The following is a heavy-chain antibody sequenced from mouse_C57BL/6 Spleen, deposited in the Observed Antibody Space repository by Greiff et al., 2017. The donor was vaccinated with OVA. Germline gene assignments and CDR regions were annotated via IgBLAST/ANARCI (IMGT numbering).Heavy chain of an antibody. CDR2: IDPETGGT. V-gene: IGHV1-15*01. CDR1: GYTFTDYE. J-gene: IGHJ4*01. Sequence: QVQLQQSGAELVRPGASVTLSCKASGYTFTDYEMHWVKQTPVHGLEWIGAIDPETGGTAYNQKFKGKAILTADKSARTSYMELRSLTAEDSAVYYCTRLPTTVVATRYAMDYWGQGTSVTVSS. D-gene: IGHD1-1*01. CDR3: TRLPTTVVATRYAMDY.